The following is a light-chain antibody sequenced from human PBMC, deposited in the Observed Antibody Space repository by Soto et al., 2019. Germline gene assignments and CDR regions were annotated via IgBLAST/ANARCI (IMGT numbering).Light chain of an antibody. CDR2: DNN. CDR1: SSNIGINY. Sequence: QSVLTQSPSESAAPGQKVTISCSGSSSNIGINYVSWYQQFPSTAPKIIIYDNNKRPSGIPDRFSASKSGTSATLDITGLQSGDEADYYCGAWDSSLSAGVFGGGTKLTVL. V-gene: IGLV1-51*01. J-gene: IGLJ3*02. CDR3: GAWDSSLSAGV.